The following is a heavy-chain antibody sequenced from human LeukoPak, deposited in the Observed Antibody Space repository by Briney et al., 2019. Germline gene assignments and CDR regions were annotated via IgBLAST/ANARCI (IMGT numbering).Heavy chain of an antibody. J-gene: IGHJ4*02. CDR3: AKEGPNCGGDCYGVFDY. Sequence: GGSLRLSCAASGFTFSNYAVAWVRQAPGKGLEWVSVISGRGVNIYYADSVKGRFTIPRDNSKNVLYLQMNSLRAEDTAVYYCAKEGPNCGGDCYGVFDYWGQGTLVTVSS. CDR2: ISGRGVNI. D-gene: IGHD2-21*02. CDR1: GFTFSNYA. V-gene: IGHV3-23*01.